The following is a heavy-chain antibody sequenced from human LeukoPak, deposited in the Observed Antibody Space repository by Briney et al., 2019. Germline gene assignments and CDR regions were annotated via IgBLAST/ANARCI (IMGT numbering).Heavy chain of an antibody. CDR2: IRYDGSNE. V-gene: IGHV3-30*02. Sequence: PGGSLRLSCAASGFTFSTYGMHWVRQAPGRGPEWVAFIRYDGSNEYYADAVKGRFTISKDNSNNTLYLQMNSLRSEDTAMYYCAREMGILNYWGQGTLVRVSS. CDR3: AREMGILNY. D-gene: IGHD1-26*01. J-gene: IGHJ4*02. CDR1: GFTFSTYG.